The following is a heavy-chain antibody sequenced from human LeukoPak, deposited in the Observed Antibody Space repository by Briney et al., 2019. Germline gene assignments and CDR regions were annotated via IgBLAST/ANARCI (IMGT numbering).Heavy chain of an antibody. J-gene: IGHJ3*02. D-gene: IGHD5-18*01. V-gene: IGHV1-8*01. Sequence: ASVKVSCKAPGSTFTSYDINWVRQATGQGLEWMGWMNPNSGNTGYAQKFQGRVTMTRNTSISTAYMELSSLRSEDTAVYYCARGTAMGDAFDIWGQGTMVTVSS. CDR2: MNPNSGNT. CDR1: GSTFTSYD. CDR3: ARGTAMGDAFDI.